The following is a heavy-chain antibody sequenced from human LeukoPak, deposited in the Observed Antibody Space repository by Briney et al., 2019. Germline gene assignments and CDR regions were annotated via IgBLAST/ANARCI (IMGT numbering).Heavy chain of an antibody. J-gene: IGHJ4*02. D-gene: IGHD6-13*01. Sequence: ASVKVSCKASGYTFTGHYMHWVRQAPGQGLEWMGWINPNSGGTKFGQKFQGRVTMTRDTSISTAYMEPSGLTSDDTAVYYCARDAFTGFSGSWYGDYWGQGTLVTVSS. CDR2: INPNSGGT. CDR3: ARDAFTGFSGSWYGDY. V-gene: IGHV1-2*02. CDR1: GYTFTGHY.